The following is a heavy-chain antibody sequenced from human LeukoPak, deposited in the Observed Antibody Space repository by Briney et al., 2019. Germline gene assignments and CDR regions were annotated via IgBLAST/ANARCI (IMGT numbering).Heavy chain of an antibody. V-gene: IGHV3-48*03. D-gene: IGHD3-10*02. CDR2: ISSSGSTI. J-gene: IGHJ4*02. CDR1: GSTFSSYE. Sequence: PGGSLRLSCAASGSTFSSYEMNWVRQAPGKGLEWVSYISSSGSTIYYADSVQGRLTISRDNAQNSLYLQMSSLRAEDTAVYYCARNVYNFDYWGQGTLVTVSS. CDR3: ARNVYNFDY.